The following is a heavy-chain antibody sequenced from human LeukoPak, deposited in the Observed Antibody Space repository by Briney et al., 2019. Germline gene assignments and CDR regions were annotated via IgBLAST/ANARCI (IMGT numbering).Heavy chain of an antibody. V-gene: IGHV1-69*13. D-gene: IGHD1-1*01. Sequence: GASVKVSCKASGYTFTSYGISWVRQAPGQGLEWMGGIIPIFGTANYAQKFQGRVTITADESTSTAYMELSSLRSEDTAVYYCATGSGTTGTTQDAFDIWGQGTMVTVSS. J-gene: IGHJ3*02. CDR2: IIPIFGTA. CDR3: ATGSGTTGTTQDAFDI. CDR1: GYTFTSYG.